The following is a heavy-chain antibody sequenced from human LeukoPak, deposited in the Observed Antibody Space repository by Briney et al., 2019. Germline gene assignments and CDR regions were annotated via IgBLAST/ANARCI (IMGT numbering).Heavy chain of an antibody. CDR2: ISHSGST. J-gene: IGHJ4*02. Sequence: PSETLSLTCTVSGYSISSGYYWGWIRQPPGKGLEWIGSISHSGSTYYNPSLKSRVTISVDTSKIQFSLNLSSVTAADTAVYYCARQTGSGLFILPGGQGTLVTVSS. CDR1: GYSISSGYY. V-gene: IGHV4-38-2*02. CDR3: ARQTGSGLFILP. D-gene: IGHD3/OR15-3a*01.